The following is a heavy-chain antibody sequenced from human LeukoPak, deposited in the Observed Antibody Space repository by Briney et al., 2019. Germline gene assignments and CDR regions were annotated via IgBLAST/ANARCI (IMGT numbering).Heavy chain of an antibody. V-gene: IGHV4-59*01. Sequence: PSETLSLTCTVSWGSISSYYWRWIRQPPGKGLEWIGYIYYSGSTNYNPSLKSRVTISVDTSKNQFSLKLSSVTAADTAVYYCARGRGVRGVVYYAFDIWVQGTMVTVSS. CDR2: IYYSGST. CDR1: WGSISSYY. J-gene: IGHJ3*02. CDR3: ARGRGVRGVVYYAFDI. D-gene: IGHD3-10*01.